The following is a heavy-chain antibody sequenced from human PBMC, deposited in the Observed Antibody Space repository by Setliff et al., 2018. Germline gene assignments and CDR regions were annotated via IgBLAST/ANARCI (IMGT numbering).Heavy chain of an antibody. D-gene: IGHD2-21*02. CDR3: ARDRPSVVTAPYYFDY. Sequence: PGASLRLSCAAPGFTFSSYWMSWVRQAPGKGLEWVANIKQDGSEKYYVDSVKGRFTISRDNAKNSLYLQMNSLRAEDTAVYYCARDRPSVVTAPYYFDYWGQGTLVTVPQ. CDR1: GFTFSSYW. V-gene: IGHV3-7*01. CDR2: IKQDGSEK. J-gene: IGHJ4*02.